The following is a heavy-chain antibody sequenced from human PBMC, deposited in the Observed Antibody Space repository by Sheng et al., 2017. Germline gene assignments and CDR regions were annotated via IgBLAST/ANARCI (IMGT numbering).Heavy chain of an antibody. V-gene: IGHV1-69*02. CDR2: IIPILGIA. CDR1: GGTFSSYT. CDR3: ARSLVPAAMMGLDY. J-gene: IGHJ4*02. Sequence: QVQLVQSGAEVKKPGSSVKVSCKASGGTFSSYTISWVRQAPGQGLEWMGRIIPILGIANYAQKFQGRVTITADKSTSTAYMELSSLRSEDTAVYYCARSLVPAAMMGLDYWGQGTLVTVSS. D-gene: IGHD2-2*01.